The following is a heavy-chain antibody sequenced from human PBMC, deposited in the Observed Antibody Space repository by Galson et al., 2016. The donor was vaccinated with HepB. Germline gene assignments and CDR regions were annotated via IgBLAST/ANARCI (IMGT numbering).Heavy chain of an antibody. Sequence: SLRLSCAASGFTFSDYYMSWIRQAPGKGLEWLSYISSSGTTIYYADSVKGRFTISRDNAKNSLCMQMNSLRAEDTAVYYCAREARVRVTDYWGQGTLVTVSS. V-gene: IGHV3-11*01. CDR3: AREARVRVTDY. CDR2: ISSSGTTI. D-gene: IGHD4-23*01. J-gene: IGHJ4*02. CDR1: GFTFSDYY.